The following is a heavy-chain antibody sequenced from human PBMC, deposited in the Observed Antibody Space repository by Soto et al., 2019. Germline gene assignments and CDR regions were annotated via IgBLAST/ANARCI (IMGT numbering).Heavy chain of an antibody. D-gene: IGHD2-15*01. CDR1: GGSISSYY. Sequence: SETLSLTCTVSGGSISSYYWSWIRQPPGKGLEWIGYIYYSGSTNYNPSLKSRVTISVDTSKNQFSLKLSSVTAADTAVYYCAREKYCSGGSCYPFDYWGQGTLVTVSS. V-gene: IGHV4-59*01. J-gene: IGHJ4*02. CDR3: AREKYCSGGSCYPFDY. CDR2: IYYSGST.